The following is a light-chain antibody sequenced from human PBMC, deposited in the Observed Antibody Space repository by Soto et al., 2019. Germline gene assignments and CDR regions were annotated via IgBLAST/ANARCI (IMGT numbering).Light chain of an antibody. CDR2: EVS. CDR1: SSDVGGYNY. V-gene: IGLV2-14*01. CDR3: SSYTSSSTLYV. J-gene: IGLJ1*01. Sequence: QSVLRHPASVSWSPGHLITISCTGTSSDVGGYNYVSWYQQHPGKAPKLMIYEVSNRPSGVSNRFSGSKSGNTASLTISGLQAEDEADYYCSSYTSSSTLYVFGTGTKVTVL.